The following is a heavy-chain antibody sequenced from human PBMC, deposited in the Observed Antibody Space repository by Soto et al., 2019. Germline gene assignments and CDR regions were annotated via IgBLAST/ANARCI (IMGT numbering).Heavy chain of an antibody. CDR2: VYYSGTT. CDR3: ARTTAVPNTLRSRYFFDY. V-gene: IGHV4-61*01. D-gene: IGHD4-17*01. Sequence: SETRSLTCSVSGGSVSDKTYYGSWIRQPPGKRLEWIGYVYYSGTTNYNPSLKSRVTISVDLSKNRFSLRLSSVTTADTALYYCARTTAVPNTLRSRYFFDYWGQGTLVTVSS. J-gene: IGHJ4*02. CDR1: GGSVSDKTYY.